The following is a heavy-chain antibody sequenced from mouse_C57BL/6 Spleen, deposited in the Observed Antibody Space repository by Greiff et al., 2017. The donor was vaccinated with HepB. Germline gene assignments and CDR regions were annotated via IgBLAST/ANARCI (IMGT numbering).Heavy chain of an antibody. Sequence: QVQLQQSGAELARPGASVKLSCKASGYTFTSYGISWVKQRPGQGLEWIGEIYPRSGNTYYNEKLKGKATLTADKSSSTAYMELRSLTSEDTAVYFCARRDYDGEDFDYWGQGTTLTVSS. CDR2: IYPRSGNT. V-gene: IGHV1-81*01. D-gene: IGHD2-4*01. CDR3: ARRDYDGEDFDY. J-gene: IGHJ2*01. CDR1: GYTFTSYG.